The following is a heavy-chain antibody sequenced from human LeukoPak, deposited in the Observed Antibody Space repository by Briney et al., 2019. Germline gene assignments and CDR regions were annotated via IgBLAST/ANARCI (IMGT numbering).Heavy chain of an antibody. J-gene: IGHJ1*01. D-gene: IGHD3-22*01. V-gene: IGHV4-39*07. Sequence: SETLSLTCTVSGGSISSSSYYWGWVRQPPGRGLEWVGSIYYSGSTYYNPSLKSRVTISVDTAKNQFYLKLSYVTDADTAVDYCAKGNSYYDTSGYFPWESFQHWGQGTLVTVSS. CDR1: GGSISSSSYY. CDR3: AKGNSYYDTSGYFPWESFQH. CDR2: IYYSGST.